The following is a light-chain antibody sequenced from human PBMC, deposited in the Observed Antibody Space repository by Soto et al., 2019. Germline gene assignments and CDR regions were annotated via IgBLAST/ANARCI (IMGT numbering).Light chain of an antibody. CDR1: QSVSSTH. CDR3: QQYVSSPWT. Sequence: EIVLTQSPGTLSLSPGERATLSCRASQSVSSTHLAWYQQNPGQAPRLLIYGASSRATGIPDRFSGSGSGTDFTLTISRLEPEDFAVYYCQQYVSSPWTFGQGTKVEIK. CDR2: GAS. J-gene: IGKJ1*01. V-gene: IGKV3-20*01.